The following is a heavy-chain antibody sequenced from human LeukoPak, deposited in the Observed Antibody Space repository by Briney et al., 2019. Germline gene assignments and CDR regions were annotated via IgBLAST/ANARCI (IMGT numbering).Heavy chain of an antibody. J-gene: IGHJ4*02. D-gene: IGHD3-22*01. CDR1: GVSFSYYG. Sequence: GGSLRLSCAASGVSFSYYGMSWVRQAPGKGLEWVSAISGRGGSGRSTYYADSVKGRFTISRDDSKNTLYLEVSSLRAEDTAIYYCATSRYYYDSSGFLVDYWGQGTLVTVSS. CDR3: ATSRYYYDSSGFLVDY. CDR2: ISGRGGSGRST. V-gene: IGHV3-23*01.